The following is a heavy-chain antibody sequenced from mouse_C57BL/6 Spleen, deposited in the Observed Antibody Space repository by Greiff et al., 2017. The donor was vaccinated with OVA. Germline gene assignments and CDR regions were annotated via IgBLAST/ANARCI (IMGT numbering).Heavy chain of an antibody. D-gene: IGHD1-1*01. CDR1: GYTFTSYW. J-gene: IGHJ4*01. Sequence: QVQLQQSGAELVRPGASVKLSCKASGYTFTSYWMHWVKQRPEQGLEWIGNIYPADSDTHYAQKFKGKATLTVDTSSSTAYLQLSSLTSEDTAVYYCASTVVDRDMDDWGKGTSVTVSS. V-gene: IGHV1-61*01. CDR2: IYPADSDT. CDR3: ASTVVDRDMDD.